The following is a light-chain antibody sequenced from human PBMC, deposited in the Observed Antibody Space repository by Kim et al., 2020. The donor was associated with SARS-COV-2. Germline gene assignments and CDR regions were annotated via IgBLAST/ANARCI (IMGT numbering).Light chain of an antibody. CDR3: QQSSTWPLT. V-gene: IGKV3-11*01. CDR1: QSVSSH. CDR2: EAS. J-gene: IGKJ4*01. Sequence: SLSAGERGTLSCRASQSVSSHLAWYQQKLGQTPRLLIYEASNRATGIPARFSGSGSGTDFTLTISSLEPEDFAVYYCQQSSTWPLTFGGGTRVEI.